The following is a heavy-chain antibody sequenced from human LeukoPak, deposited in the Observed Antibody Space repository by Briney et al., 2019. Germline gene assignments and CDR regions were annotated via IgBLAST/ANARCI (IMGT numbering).Heavy chain of an antibody. D-gene: IGHD1-26*01. Sequence: GASVKVSCKASGYTFTGYYMHWVRQAPGQGLEWMGWIDPNSGGTNYAQKFQGRVTTTRDTSIGTAYMELSRLRSDDTAVYYCARNRVGATHWDAFDIWGQGTMVTVSS. CDR3: ARNRVGATHWDAFDI. CDR2: IDPNSGGT. V-gene: IGHV1-2*02. J-gene: IGHJ3*02. CDR1: GYTFTGYY.